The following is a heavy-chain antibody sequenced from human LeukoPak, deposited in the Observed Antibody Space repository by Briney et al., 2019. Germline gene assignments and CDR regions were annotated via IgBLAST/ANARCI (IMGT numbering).Heavy chain of an antibody. CDR2: ISGSGVTT. J-gene: IGHJ4*02. CDR3: AKGRGFRVWDPWDN. V-gene: IGHV3-23*01. CDR1: GFTFNNYG. Sequence: PGGTLRLSCAASGFTFNNYGLSWVRQAPGKGLEWVSAISGSGVTTYYADSVKGRFTISRDNSKNTLFLEMNSLRVEDTAVYYCAKGRGFRVWDPWDNWGQGTLITVSS. D-gene: IGHD3-16*01.